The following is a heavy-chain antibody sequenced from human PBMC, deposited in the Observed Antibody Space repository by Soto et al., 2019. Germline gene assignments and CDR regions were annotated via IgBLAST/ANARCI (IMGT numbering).Heavy chain of an antibody. Sequence: KASETLSLTCTVSGGSISSYYWSWIRQPPGKGLEWIGYIYYSGSTNYNPSLKSRVTISVDTSKNQFSLKLSSVTAADTAVYYCARDPVRTDIVVVPAAIWHYGMDVWGQGTTVTVSS. CDR2: IYYSGST. CDR1: GGSISSYY. V-gene: IGHV4-59*01. J-gene: IGHJ6*02. CDR3: ARDPVRTDIVVVPAAIWHYGMDV. D-gene: IGHD2-2*02.